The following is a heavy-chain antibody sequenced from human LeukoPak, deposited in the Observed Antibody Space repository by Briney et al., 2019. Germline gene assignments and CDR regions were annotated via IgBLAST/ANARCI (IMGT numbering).Heavy chain of an antibody. J-gene: IGHJ4*02. CDR1: GYTFTGYY. V-gene: IGHV1-2*02. Sequence: GASVKVSCKASGYTFTGYYMHWVRQAPGQGLEWMGWINPNSGGTNYAQKFQGRVTMTRDTSTSTAYMELSRLRSDDTAVYYCAREGIGNYDILTGYYPPDYWGQGTLVTVSS. D-gene: IGHD3-9*01. CDR3: AREGIGNYDILTGYYPPDY. CDR2: INPNSGGT.